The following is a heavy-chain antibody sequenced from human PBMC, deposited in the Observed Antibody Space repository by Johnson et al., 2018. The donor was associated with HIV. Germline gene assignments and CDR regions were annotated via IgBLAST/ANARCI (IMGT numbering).Heavy chain of an antibody. CDR1: GFTFSSYA. CDR3: ARGGLGYQNLHDAFDL. Sequence: VQLVESGGGLVQPGGSLRLSCAASGFTFSSYAMSWVRQAPGKGLEWVSAISGSGGSTYYADSVKGRFTISRDNAKNSLYLQMNSLRAEDTALYYCARGGLGYQNLHDAFDLWGQGTMVTVSS. J-gene: IGHJ3*01. CDR2: ISGSGGST. D-gene: IGHD1-14*01. V-gene: IGHV3-23*04.